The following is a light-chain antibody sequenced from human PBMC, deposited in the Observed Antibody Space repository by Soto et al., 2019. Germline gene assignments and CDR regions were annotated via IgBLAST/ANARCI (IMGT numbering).Light chain of an antibody. J-gene: IGLJ3*02. Sequence: QSVLTQPASVSGSPGQSITISCTGTSSDVGGSNYVSWYQQHPGKAPQVVIYEVSRRPSGVSNRFSGSKSGNTASLTISGLQAEDEADYYCNSYSSRTTAWVFGGGTKLTVL. V-gene: IGLV2-14*01. CDR2: EVS. CDR1: SSDVGGSNY. CDR3: NSYSSRTTAWV.